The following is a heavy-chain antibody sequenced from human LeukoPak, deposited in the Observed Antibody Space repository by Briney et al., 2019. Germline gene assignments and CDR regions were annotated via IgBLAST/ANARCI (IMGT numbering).Heavy chain of an antibody. J-gene: IGHJ4*02. CDR3: ARTTSGWYGY. Sequence: GASVKVSCKASGYTFTGYYMHWVRQAPGQGLEWMGRINPNSGGTNYAQKFQGRVTMTTDTSTSTAYMELRSLRSDDTAVYYCARTTSGWYGYWGQGTLVTVSS. D-gene: IGHD6-19*01. CDR1: GYTFTGYY. CDR2: INPNSGGT. V-gene: IGHV1-2*06.